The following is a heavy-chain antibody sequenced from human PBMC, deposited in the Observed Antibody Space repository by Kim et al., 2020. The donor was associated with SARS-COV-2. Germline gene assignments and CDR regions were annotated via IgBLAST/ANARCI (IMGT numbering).Heavy chain of an antibody. CDR2: ISGSGGST. J-gene: IGHJ4*02. Sequence: GGSLRLSCAASGFTFSSYAMSWVRQAPGKGLEWVSAISGSGGSTYYADSVKGRFTISRDNSKNTLYLQMNRLRAEDTAVYFCYYDSSGYSPDSSKAYWGQGTLVTVSS. CDR1: GFTFSSYA. D-gene: IGHD3-22*01. V-gene: IGHV3-23*01. CDR3: YYDSSGYSPDSSKAY.